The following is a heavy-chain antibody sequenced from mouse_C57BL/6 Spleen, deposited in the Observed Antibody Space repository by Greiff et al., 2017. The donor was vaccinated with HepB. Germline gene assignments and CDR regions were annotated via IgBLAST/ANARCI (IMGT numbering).Heavy chain of an antibody. CDR3: ARYYYYYSIPYYAMDY. Sequence: VKLMESGPELVKPGASVKISCKASGYAFSSSWMNWVKQRPGKGLEWIGRIYPGDGDTNYNGKFKGKATLTADKSSSTAYMQLSSLTSEDSAVYFCARYYYYYSIPYYAMDYWGQGTSVTVSS. J-gene: IGHJ4*01. D-gene: IGHD2-5*01. V-gene: IGHV1-82*01. CDR1: GYAFSSSW. CDR2: IYPGDGDT.